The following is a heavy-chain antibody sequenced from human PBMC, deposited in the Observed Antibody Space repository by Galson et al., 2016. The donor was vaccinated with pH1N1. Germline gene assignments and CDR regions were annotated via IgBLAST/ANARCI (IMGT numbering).Heavy chain of an antibody. CDR2: IIGSGGST. CDR3: AKDVLGRVPAAYFDY. Sequence: SLRLSCAASGFTFSSYAMSWVRQAPGKGLEWVSGIIGSGGSTYYADSVKGRFTISRDTSKNTLYLQMNSLRAEDTAVYYCAKDVLGRVPAAYFDYWGQGTLVTLSS. CDR1: GFTFSSYA. D-gene: IGHD2-2*01. J-gene: IGHJ4*02. V-gene: IGHV3-23*01.